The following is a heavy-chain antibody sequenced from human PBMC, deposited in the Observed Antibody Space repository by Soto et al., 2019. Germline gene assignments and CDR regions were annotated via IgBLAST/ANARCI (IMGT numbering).Heavy chain of an antibody. Sequence: GGSLRLSCAASGFTFNNYAMTWVRQAPGKGPEWVSTVLQSGDGTFYADSVRGRFIISRDNSKDTLCLQMNSLRAEDTAVYQCVRDYYHISGSHYDIPLDSWGQGTLVTVS. CDR1: GFTFNNYA. CDR3: VRDYYHISGSHYDIPLDS. D-gene: IGHD3-10*01. V-gene: IGHV3-23*01. J-gene: IGHJ4*02. CDR2: VLQSGDGT.